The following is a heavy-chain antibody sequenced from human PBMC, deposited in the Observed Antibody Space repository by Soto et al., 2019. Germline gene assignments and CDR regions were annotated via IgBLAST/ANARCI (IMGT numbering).Heavy chain of an antibody. J-gene: IGHJ4*02. Sequence: GGSLRLSCAASEFTFSSYWMSWVRQAPGKGLEWVANIKQDGSEKYYVDSVKGRFTISRDNAKNSLYLQMNSLRAEDTAVYYCARAPRVAAHTYYFDYWGQGTLVTVSS. V-gene: IGHV3-7*01. CDR3: ARAPRVAAHTYYFDY. CDR1: EFTFSSYW. CDR2: IKQDGSEK. D-gene: IGHD6-6*01.